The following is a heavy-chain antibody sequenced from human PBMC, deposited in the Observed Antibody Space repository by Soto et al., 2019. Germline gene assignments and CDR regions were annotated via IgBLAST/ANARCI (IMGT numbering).Heavy chain of an antibody. CDR3: AKDLGAARPEYYYMDV. J-gene: IGHJ6*03. CDR1: GFTFSSYG. CDR2: ISYDGSNK. D-gene: IGHD6-6*01. V-gene: IGHV3-30*18. Sequence: GGSLRLSCAASGFTFSSYGMHWVRQAPGKGLEWVAVISYDGSNKYYADSVKGRFTISRDNSKNTLYLQMNSLRAEDTAVYYCAKDLGAARPEYYYMDVWGKGTTVTVSS.